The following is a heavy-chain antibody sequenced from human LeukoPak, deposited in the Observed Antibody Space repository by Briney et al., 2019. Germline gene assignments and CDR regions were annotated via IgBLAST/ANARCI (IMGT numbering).Heavy chain of an antibody. Sequence: GASVKVSCKVSGYTLTELSMHWVRQAPGKGLEWMGGFDPEDGETIYAQKFQGRVTMTEDTSTDTAYMELSSLRSEDTAVYYCATDGLFDPRGPNFDYWGQGTLVTVSS. CDR2: FDPEDGET. V-gene: IGHV1-24*01. CDR3: ATDGLFDPRGPNFDY. D-gene: IGHD3-9*01. CDR1: GYTLTELS. J-gene: IGHJ4*02.